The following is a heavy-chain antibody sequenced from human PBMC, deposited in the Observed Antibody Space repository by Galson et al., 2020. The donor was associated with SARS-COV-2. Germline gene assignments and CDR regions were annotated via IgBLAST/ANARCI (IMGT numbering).Heavy chain of an antibody. J-gene: IGHJ4*02. CDR3: ATSSRSLTGRLDFDY. CDR2: FDPEDGET. Sequence: ASVKVSCKVSGYTLTELSMHWVRQAPGKGLEWMGGFDPEDGETIYAQKFQGRVTMTEDTSTDTAYMELSSLRSEDTAVYYCATSSRSLTGRLDFDYWGQGTLVTVSS. CDR1: GYTLTELS. D-gene: IGHD7-27*01. V-gene: IGHV1-24*01.